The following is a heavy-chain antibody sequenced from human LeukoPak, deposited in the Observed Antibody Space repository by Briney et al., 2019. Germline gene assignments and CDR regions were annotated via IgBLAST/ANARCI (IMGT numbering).Heavy chain of an antibody. Sequence: GGSLRLSCAASGFTFSSYGMHWVRQAPGKGLEWVAFIRYDGSNKYYADSVKGRFTISRDNSKNTLYLQMNSLRAEDTAVYYCAKDFRAIFGVGKYYFDYWGQGTLVTVSS. V-gene: IGHV3-30*02. D-gene: IGHD3-3*01. J-gene: IGHJ4*02. CDR1: GFTFSSYG. CDR2: IRYDGSNK. CDR3: AKDFRAIFGVGKYYFDY.